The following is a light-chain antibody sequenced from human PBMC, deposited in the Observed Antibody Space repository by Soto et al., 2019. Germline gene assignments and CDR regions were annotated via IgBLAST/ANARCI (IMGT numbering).Light chain of an antibody. CDR3: LQTASAPAT. CDR2: AAS. Sequence: DIQVTQSPSSLSASVGDRVTITCRASQTIAKSLSWYQQKPGKAPKLLIYAASTLQSGVPSRFSGWGFGTDFTLTISGLQREGLATYYCLQTASAPATFGQGTRVEIK. V-gene: IGKV1-39*01. CDR1: QTIAKS. J-gene: IGKJ1*01.